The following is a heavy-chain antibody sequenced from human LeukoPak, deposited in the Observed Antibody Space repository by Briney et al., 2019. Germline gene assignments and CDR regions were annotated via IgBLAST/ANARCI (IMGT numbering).Heavy chain of an antibody. D-gene: IGHD2-21*01. Sequence: ASVKVSYKASGYTFTGYYIHWVRQAPGQGLEWMGWINPNSGGTNSAQKFQGRVTMTRDTSISTAYMELSRLRSDDTAVYYCARGTGVLMWYSFDPWGQGTLVTVSS. CDR3: ARGTGVLMWYSFDP. J-gene: IGHJ5*02. CDR2: INPNSGGT. CDR1: GYTFTGYY. V-gene: IGHV1-2*02.